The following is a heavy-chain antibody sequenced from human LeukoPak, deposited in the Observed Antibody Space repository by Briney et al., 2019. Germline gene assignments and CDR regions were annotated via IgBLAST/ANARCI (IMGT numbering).Heavy chain of an antibody. CDR1: GFTFSSYE. D-gene: IGHD3-22*01. V-gene: IGHV3-48*03. Sequence: GGSLRLSCAASGFTFSSYEMNWVRQAPGKGLEWVSYISSSGSNIYYADSVKGRFTISRDNAKNSLYLQMNSLRAEDTAVYYCAGRDAYYYDSSGFMRYWGQGILVTVSS. J-gene: IGHJ4*02. CDR3: AGRDAYYYDSSGFMRY. CDR2: ISSSGSNI.